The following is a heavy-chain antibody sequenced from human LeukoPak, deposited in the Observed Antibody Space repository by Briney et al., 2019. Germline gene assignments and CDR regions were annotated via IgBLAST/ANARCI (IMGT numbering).Heavy chain of an antibody. Sequence: GASVKVFCKASGYTFTDYYMHWVRQAPGQGLEWMGWINPNSGGTNYAQKFQDRVTMTRDTSISTAYMELSRLRSDDTAVYYCATSYDNSGYYYWDYWGQGTLVTVSS. CDR2: INPNSGGT. CDR1: GYTFTDYY. D-gene: IGHD3-22*01. V-gene: IGHV1-2*02. J-gene: IGHJ4*02. CDR3: ATSYDNSGYYYWDY.